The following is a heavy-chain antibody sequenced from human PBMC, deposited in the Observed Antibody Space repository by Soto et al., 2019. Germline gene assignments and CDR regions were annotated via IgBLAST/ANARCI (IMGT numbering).Heavy chain of an antibody. J-gene: IGHJ4*02. CDR1: GFTFGSYA. CDR3: AKETLGYCSSGSCRIDY. Sequence: GGSLRLSCAASGFTFGSYAMSWVRQAPGKGLEWVSTISGSGDSTYYADSVRGRFTISRDNSKNTLYLQMNSLRAEDTAVYYCAKETLGYCSSGSCRIDYWGQGTLVTVSS. V-gene: IGHV3-23*01. D-gene: IGHD2-15*01. CDR2: ISGSGDST.